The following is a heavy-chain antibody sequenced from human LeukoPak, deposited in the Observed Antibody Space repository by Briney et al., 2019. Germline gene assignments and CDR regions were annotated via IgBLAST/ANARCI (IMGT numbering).Heavy chain of an antibody. CDR2: IYTSGST. J-gene: IGHJ4*02. CDR1: GGSLSSGSYY. CDR3: AREANVDTAMVGYYFDY. V-gene: IGHV4-61*02. D-gene: IGHD5-18*01. Sequence: SETLSLTCTVSGGSLSSGSYYWSWIRQPAGTGLEWIGRIYTSGSTNYNPSLKSRVSISVDTSKNQFSLKLSSVTAADTAVYSCAREANVDTAMVGYYFDYWGQGTLVTVSS.